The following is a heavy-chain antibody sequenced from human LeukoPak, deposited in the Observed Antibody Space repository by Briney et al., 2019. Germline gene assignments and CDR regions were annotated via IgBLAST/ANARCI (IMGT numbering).Heavy chain of an antibody. V-gene: IGHV3-20*04. Sequence: PGGSLRLSCAASGFTFDDYGMSWVRQAPGKGLEWVSGINWSGGSTGYADSVKGRFTISRDNAKNSLYLQMNSLRAEDTALYYCARALRRYIYDYPSPASWGQGTLVTVSS. CDR3: ARALRRYIYDYPSPAS. CDR2: INWSGGST. CDR1: GFTFDDYG. J-gene: IGHJ5*02. D-gene: IGHD5-18*01.